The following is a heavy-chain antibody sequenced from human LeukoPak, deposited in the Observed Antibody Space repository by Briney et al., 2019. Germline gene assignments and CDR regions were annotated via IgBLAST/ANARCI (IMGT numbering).Heavy chain of an antibody. V-gene: IGHV3-53*01. CDR1: EFTFSSNY. J-gene: IGHJ4*02. D-gene: IGHD3-10*01. CDR3: ARVVRGDYFDY. Sequence: GGSLRLSCAASEFTFSSNYMSWVRQAPGKGLEWVSVIYSGGSTYYADSVKGRFTISRDNSKNTLYLQMNSLRAEDTAVYYCARVVRGDYFDYWGQGTLVTVSS. CDR2: IYSGGST.